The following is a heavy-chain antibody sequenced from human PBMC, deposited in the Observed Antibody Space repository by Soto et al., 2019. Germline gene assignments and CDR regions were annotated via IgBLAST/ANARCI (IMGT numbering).Heavy chain of an antibody. Sequence: PVGSLRLSCAASGFTFSSYGMHWVRQAPGKGLERVAVISYDGSNKYYADSVKGRFTISRDNSKNTLYLQMNSLRAEDTAVYYCAKVQLSYYYDSSGYYPPDYWGQGTLVTVSS. CDR2: ISYDGSNK. CDR3: AKVQLSYYYDSSGYYPPDY. D-gene: IGHD3-22*01. CDR1: GFTFSSYG. V-gene: IGHV3-30*18. J-gene: IGHJ4*02.